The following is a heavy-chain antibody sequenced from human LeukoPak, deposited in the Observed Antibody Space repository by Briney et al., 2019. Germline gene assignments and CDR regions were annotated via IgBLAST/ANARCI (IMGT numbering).Heavy chain of an antibody. D-gene: IGHD3-22*01. CDR3: AGYYYDSSGYYYAY. Sequence: SETLSLTCAVYGGSFSGYYWSWIRQPPGKGLEWIGEINHSGSTNYNPSLKSRVTISVVTSKNQFSLKLSSVTAADTAVYYCAGYYYDSSGYYYAYWGQGTLVTVSS. CDR1: GGSFSGYY. V-gene: IGHV4-34*01. J-gene: IGHJ4*02. CDR2: INHSGST.